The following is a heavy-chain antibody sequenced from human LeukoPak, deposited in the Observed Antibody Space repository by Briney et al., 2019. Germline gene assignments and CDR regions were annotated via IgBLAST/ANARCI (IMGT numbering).Heavy chain of an antibody. D-gene: IGHD4-17*01. V-gene: IGHV4-38-2*02. CDR3: ARVVLVTTVTTLYYFDY. CDR1: GHSISSGYY. J-gene: IGHJ4*02. CDR2: IYHSGST. Sequence: SETLSLTCTVSGHSISSGYYWGWIRQPPGKGLEWIGSIYHSGSTYYNPSLKSRVTISVDTSKNQFSLKLSSVTAADTAVYYCARVVLVTTVTTLYYFDYWGQGTLVTVSS.